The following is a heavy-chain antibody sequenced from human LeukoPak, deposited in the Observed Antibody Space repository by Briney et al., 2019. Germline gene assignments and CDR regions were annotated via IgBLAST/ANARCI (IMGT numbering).Heavy chain of an antibody. CDR3: ARDVPHNWFDT. CDR2: INSDGGGA. Sequence: GGSLRLSCAASGITFGNNWMHWVRQAPGRGLVWISRINSDGGGAIYADSVKGRFTVSRDNAKNTLYLQMNSLRAEDTAVYYCARDVPHNWFDTWGQGTLVTVSS. CDR1: GITFGNNW. V-gene: IGHV3-74*01. J-gene: IGHJ5*02.